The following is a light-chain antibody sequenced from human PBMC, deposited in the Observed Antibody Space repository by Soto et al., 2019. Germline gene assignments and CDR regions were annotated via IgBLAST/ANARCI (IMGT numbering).Light chain of an antibody. V-gene: IGKV1-27*01. J-gene: IGKJ4*01. CDR1: QGIRNY. CDR3: QKYNRVPS. Sequence: DIQMTQSPSSLSASVGDRVTISCRASQGIRNYVAWYQQRPGKVPKLLIYAASTLQSGVPSRFSGSESGTDFTLTISSLQPEDVATYYCQKYNRVPSFGGGTKVDIK. CDR2: AAS.